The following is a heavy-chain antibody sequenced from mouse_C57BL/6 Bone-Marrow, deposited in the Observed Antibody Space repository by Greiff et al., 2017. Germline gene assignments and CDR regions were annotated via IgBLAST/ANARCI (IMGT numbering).Heavy chain of an antibody. CDR2: FYPGSGSI. CDR3: ARHSLDYYGSRGYYAMDY. Sequence: QVQLQQSGAELVKPGASVKLSCKASGYTFTEYTIHWVKQRPGQGLEWIGWFYPGSGSIKYNEKFKDKATLTADKSSSTVYMELSRLTSEGSAVYFCARHSLDYYGSRGYYAMDYWGQGTSVTVSS. J-gene: IGHJ4*01. V-gene: IGHV1-62-2*01. D-gene: IGHD1-1*01. CDR1: GYTFTEYT.